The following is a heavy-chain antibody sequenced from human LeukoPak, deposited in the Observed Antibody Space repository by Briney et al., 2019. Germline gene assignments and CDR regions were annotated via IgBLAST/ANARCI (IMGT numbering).Heavy chain of an antibody. CDR3: ARVTQSGSYLPEPDY. Sequence: SETLSLTCAVYGGSFSGYYWSWIRQPPGKGLEWIGEINHSGSANYIPSLKSRVTISVDTSKNQFSLKLSSVTAADTAVYYCARVTQSGSYLPEPDYWGQGTLVTVSS. CDR2: INHSGSA. CDR1: GGSFSGYY. J-gene: IGHJ4*02. D-gene: IGHD1-26*01. V-gene: IGHV4-34*01.